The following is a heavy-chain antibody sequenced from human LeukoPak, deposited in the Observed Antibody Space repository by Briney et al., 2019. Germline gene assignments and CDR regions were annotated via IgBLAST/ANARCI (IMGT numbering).Heavy chain of an antibody. D-gene: IGHD1-26*01. CDR1: GDSINSGNNY. Sequence: PSETLSLTCTVSGDSINSGNNYRSWIRQPAGKGLEWIGRIYTSGSTNYNPSLKCRVTISVDTSKNQFSLKLSSVTAADTAVYYCARYGYSGSYPWFDPWGQGTLVTVSS. CDR2: IYTSGST. CDR3: ARYGYSGSYPWFDP. J-gene: IGHJ5*02. V-gene: IGHV4-61*02.